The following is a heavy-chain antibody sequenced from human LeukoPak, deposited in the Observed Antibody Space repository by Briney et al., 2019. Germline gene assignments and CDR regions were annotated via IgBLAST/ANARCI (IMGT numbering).Heavy chain of an antibody. CDR2: INPDGSTT. J-gene: IGHJ4*02. CDR3: ARLGSRWSLDY. CDR1: KFTFSSYW. D-gene: IGHD6-19*01. V-gene: IGHV3-74*01. Sequence: GGSLRLSCAASKFTFSSYWMHWVRQAPGKGLVWVSRINPDGSTTNYADSVKGRFTISRDNAKNTLYLQMNSLRAEDTAVYYCARLGSRWSLDYWGQGTLVTVSS.